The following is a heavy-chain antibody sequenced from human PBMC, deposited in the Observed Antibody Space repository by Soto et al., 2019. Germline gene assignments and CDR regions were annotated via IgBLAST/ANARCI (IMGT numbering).Heavy chain of an antibody. Sequence: QVQLVESGGGVVQPGRSLRLSCAASGFRFSNYGMHWVRQAPGKGLEWLAVIVADGTGLHYADYVRGRFTISRENSKNTLYLQRNSLGADDTAIYFCARDDDLPDNGLDHLGQGTLVTVSS. CDR3: ARDDDLPDNGLDH. V-gene: IGHV3-33*01. J-gene: IGHJ4*02. D-gene: IGHD1-1*01. CDR2: IVADGTGL. CDR1: GFRFSNYG.